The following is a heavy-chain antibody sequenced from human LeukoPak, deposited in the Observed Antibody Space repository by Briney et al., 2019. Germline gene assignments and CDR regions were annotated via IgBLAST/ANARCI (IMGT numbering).Heavy chain of an antibody. CDR2: IYTSGST. Sequence: SETLPLTCTVSGGSISSFYWSWIRQPAGKGLEWIGRIYTSGSTNYNPSLKSRVTMSVDTSKKQFSLKLSSETAADTAVYYCARTVKDAFDIWGQGTMVTVSS. V-gene: IGHV4-4*07. J-gene: IGHJ3*02. CDR3: ARTVKDAFDI. D-gene: IGHD3-22*01. CDR1: GGSISSFY.